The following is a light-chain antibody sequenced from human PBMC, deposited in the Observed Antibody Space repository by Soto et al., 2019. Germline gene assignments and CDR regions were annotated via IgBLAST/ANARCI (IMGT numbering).Light chain of an antibody. CDR1: TSNIGSHS. J-gene: IGLJ2*01. CDR3: SAWDDRLNGHLV. CDR2: SND. Sequence: QSVLIQPPSVSGAPGQTVTIPCAGSTSNIGSHSVNWYKQLPGSAPKVVILSNDERPSGVPDRISGSKSGTSASLAISGLQLEDEADYYGSAWDDRLNGHLVFGGGTKLTVL. V-gene: IGLV1-44*01.